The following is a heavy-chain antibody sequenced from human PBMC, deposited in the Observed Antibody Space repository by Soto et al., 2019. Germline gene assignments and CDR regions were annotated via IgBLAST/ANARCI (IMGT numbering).Heavy chain of an antibody. CDR1: GGTFSSYA. Sequence: SVKVSCKASGGTFSSYAISWVRQAPGQGLEWMGGIIPIFGTANYAQKFQGRVTITADESTSTAYMELSSLRSEDTAVYYCERSNVLRFLEWLASGMDVWGQGTTVSVS. J-gene: IGHJ6*02. V-gene: IGHV1-69*13. D-gene: IGHD3-3*01. CDR2: IIPIFGTA. CDR3: ERSNVLRFLEWLASGMDV.